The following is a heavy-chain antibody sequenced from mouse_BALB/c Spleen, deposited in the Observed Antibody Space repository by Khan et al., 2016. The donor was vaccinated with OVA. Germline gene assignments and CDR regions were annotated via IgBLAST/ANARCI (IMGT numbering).Heavy chain of an antibody. J-gene: IGHJ4*01. CDR1: GYTFTTYW. Sequence: QVQLQQSGAELAKPGASVKMSCTASGYTFTTYWMHWVQQRPGQGLEWIGYINPSTGYNENIQKFKDQATLTADKSSNTAYMQRRSLTAEDSAVYYGARREIYGKVFYAMDYWGQGTSVTVSS. V-gene: IGHV1-7*01. D-gene: IGHD2-1*01. CDR2: INPSTGYN. CDR3: ARREIYGKVFYAMDY.